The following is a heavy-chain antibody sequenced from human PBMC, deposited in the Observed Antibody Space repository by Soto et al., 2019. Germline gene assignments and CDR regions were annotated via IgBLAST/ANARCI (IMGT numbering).Heavy chain of an antibody. D-gene: IGHD6-13*01. V-gene: IGHV4-30-2*01. Sequence: SQTLSLTCAVSVGSISSGGYSWSWIGQPPGKGLERIGYIYHGVSTYYKPSLKSRVTISVDRSKNQFSLKLSSVTAADTAVYYCARNTIAAGTTTISRVSPWFDPWGQGTLVTVSS. J-gene: IGHJ5*02. CDR3: ARNTIAAGTTTISRVSPWFDP. CDR1: VGSISSGGYS. CDR2: IYHGVST.